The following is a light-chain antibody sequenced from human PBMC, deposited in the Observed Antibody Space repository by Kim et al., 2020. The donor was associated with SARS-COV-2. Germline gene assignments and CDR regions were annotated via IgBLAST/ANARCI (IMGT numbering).Light chain of an antibody. V-gene: IGKV1-9*01. J-gene: IGKJ4*01. CDR1: QGISSY. CDR2: AAS. Sequence: ASIGDRVTITCRASQGISSYLAWYQQKPGKVPKLLIYAASTLQSGVPSRFSGSGSGTDFTLTISSLQPEDFATYYCQQVNSYPFTFGGGTKVEIK. CDR3: QQVNSYPFT.